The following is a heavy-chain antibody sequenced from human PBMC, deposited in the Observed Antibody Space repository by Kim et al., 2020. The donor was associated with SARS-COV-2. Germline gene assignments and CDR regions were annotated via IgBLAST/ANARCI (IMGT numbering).Heavy chain of an antibody. V-gene: IGHV4-30-2*04. Sequence: STDYNPSLKSRVTRSVDTSKNQFSLKLSSVTAADTAVYYCVTGDRSGFDYWGQGTLVTVSS. CDR2: ST. CDR3: VTGDRSGFDY. J-gene: IGHJ4*02. D-gene: IGHD7-27*01.